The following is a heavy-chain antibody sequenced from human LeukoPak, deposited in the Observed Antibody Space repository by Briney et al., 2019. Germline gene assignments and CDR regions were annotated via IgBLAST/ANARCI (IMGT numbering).Heavy chain of an antibody. V-gene: IGHV6-1*01. CDR1: GDSVSSNSVA. CDR2: TYYRSTWYN. J-gene: IGHJ4*02. D-gene: IGHD5-24*01. CDR3: ARAGAGDGLYDY. Sequence: SQTLSLTCAISGDSVSSNSVAWNWIRQSPSRGLEWLGRTYYRSTWYNDYAGSVKSRITINPHTSKNQFSLQVNSVTPEDTAVYYCARAGAGDGLYDYWGQGTLVTISS.